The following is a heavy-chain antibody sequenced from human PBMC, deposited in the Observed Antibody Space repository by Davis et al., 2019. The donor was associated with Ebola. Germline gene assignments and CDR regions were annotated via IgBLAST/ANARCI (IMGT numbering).Heavy chain of an antibody. J-gene: IGHJ6*04. D-gene: IGHD2-2*01. V-gene: IGHV1-46*01. Sequence: ASVQVSCKASGYTFTSYYMHWVRQAPGQGLEWMGIINPSGGSTSYAQKFQGRVTMTRDTSTSTVYMELSSLRSEDTAVYYCARAVVVPAAMFGYYYHYGMDVWGKGTTVTVSS. CDR3: ARAVVVPAAMFGYYYHYGMDV. CDR1: GYTFTSYY. CDR2: INPSGGST.